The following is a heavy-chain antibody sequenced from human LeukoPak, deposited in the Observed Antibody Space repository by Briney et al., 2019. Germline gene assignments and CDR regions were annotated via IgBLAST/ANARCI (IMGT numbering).Heavy chain of an antibody. Sequence: PGGSLRLSCAASGFTFSSYGVHWVRQAPGKGLEWVAVISYDGSNKYYADSVKGRFTISRDNSKNTLYLQMNSLRAEDTAVYYCAKDRDGIPFDYWGQGTLVTVSS. J-gene: IGHJ4*02. V-gene: IGHV3-30*18. D-gene: IGHD1-14*01. CDR3: AKDRDGIPFDY. CDR1: GFTFSSYG. CDR2: ISYDGSNK.